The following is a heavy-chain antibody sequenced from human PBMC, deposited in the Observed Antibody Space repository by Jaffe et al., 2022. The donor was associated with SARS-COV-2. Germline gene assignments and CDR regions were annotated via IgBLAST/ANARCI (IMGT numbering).Heavy chain of an antibody. CDR2: NWPYNGKT. Sequence: QVQLVQSGPEVKRPGASVKVSCKASGYTFTTYGISWVRQAPGRGLEWLGWNWPYNGKTQSAQKVEGRITMTADTSTTTAYLELRSLTSDDTAVYYCARDGRSSWYIYWGQGTQVTVSS. D-gene: IGHD1-1*01. CDR3: ARDGRSSWYIY. J-gene: IGHJ4*02. CDR1: GYTFTTYG. V-gene: IGHV1-18*01.